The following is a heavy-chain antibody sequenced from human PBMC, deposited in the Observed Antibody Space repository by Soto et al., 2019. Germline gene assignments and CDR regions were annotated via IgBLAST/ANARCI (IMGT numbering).Heavy chain of an antibody. Sequence: EVQLVESGGGLAQPGGSLRVSCATSGFTFSSYWRSWVRQSPGKGLEWVATIKQDESEKYYVDSVKGRFTVSRDNARNSLYLQMNTLRAEDTAFYYCARGDYFDRRFDYWGQGALVTVSS. CDR1: GFTFSSYW. CDR2: IKQDESEK. J-gene: IGHJ4*02. CDR3: ARGDYFDRRFDY. D-gene: IGHD3-22*01. V-gene: IGHV3-7*03.